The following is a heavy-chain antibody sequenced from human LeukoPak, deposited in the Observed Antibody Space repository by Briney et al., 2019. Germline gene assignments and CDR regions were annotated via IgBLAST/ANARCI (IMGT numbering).Heavy chain of an antibody. CDR2: IYSGGST. CDR3: ARDSESVWGSYYFDY. CDR1: GFTVSSNY. Sequence: PGGSLRLSCAASGFTVSSNYMSWVRQAPGKGLEWVSVIYSGGSTYYADSVKGRFTISRDNSKNTLYPQMNSLRAEDTAVYYCARDSESVWGSYYFDYWGQGTLVTVSS. J-gene: IGHJ4*02. D-gene: IGHD3-16*01. V-gene: IGHV3-66*02.